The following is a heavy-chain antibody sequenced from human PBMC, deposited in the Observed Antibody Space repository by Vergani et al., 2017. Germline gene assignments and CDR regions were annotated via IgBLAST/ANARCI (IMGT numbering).Heavy chain of an antibody. V-gene: IGHV5-51*01. J-gene: IGHJ4*02. CDR3: ARVNVRDSSGSKCFDY. CDR2: IHPADSDT. D-gene: IGHD3-22*01. Sequence: EVQLVQSGAEVKKPGESLKISCQISGYSFTNYWIGWVRQMPGKGLEWMGIIHPADSDTRYSPSFQGQVTISVDKSISTAYLQRSSLRPSDSAMYYCARVNVRDSSGSKCFDYWGKGTLLTVPS. CDR1: GYSFTNYW.